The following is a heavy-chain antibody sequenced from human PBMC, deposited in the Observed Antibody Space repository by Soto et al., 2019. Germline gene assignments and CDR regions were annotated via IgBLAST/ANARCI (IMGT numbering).Heavy chain of an antibody. V-gene: IGHV3-30-3*01. CDR2: ISYDGSNK. CDR1: GFTFSSYA. CDR3: ARDQEDDILTGYTDY. J-gene: IGHJ4*02. Sequence: GGYLRLSXAASGFTFSSYAMHWVRQAPGKGLEWVAVISYDGSNKYYADSVKGRFTISRDNSKNTLYLQMNSLRAEDTAVYYCARDQEDDILTGYTDYWGQGALVTVSS. D-gene: IGHD3-9*01.